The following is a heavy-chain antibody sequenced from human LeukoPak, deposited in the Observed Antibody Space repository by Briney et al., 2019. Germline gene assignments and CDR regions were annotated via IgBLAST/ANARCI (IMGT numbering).Heavy chain of an antibody. V-gene: IGHV4-39*07. CDR2: IYYSGST. CDR1: GRSISSSSYY. Sequence: SETLSLTCTVSGRSISSSSYYWGWIRQPPGKGLEWIGSIYYSGSTNYNPSLKSRVTISVDTSKNQFSLKLRSVTAADTAVYYCARVPGGGTAANWGQGTMVTVSS. D-gene: IGHD1-7*01. J-gene: IGHJ3*01. CDR3: ARVPGGGTAAN.